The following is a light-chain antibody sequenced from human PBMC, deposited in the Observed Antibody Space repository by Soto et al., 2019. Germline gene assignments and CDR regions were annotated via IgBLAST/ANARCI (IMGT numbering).Light chain of an antibody. J-gene: IGLJ3*02. CDR2: GVS. Sequence: ALTQPASVSGSPGQSITISCTGTASDIGNYNYVSWYQQHPGKAPKLIIYGVSNRPSGVSNRFSGSKSGNAASLTISGLQAEDEADYSCSSYAAYTTLWVFGGGTK. CDR1: ASDIGNYNY. V-gene: IGLV2-14*01. CDR3: SSYAAYTTLWV.